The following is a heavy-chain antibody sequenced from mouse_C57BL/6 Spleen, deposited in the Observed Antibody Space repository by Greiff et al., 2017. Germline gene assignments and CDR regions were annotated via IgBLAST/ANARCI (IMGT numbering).Heavy chain of an antibody. V-gene: IGHV14-3*01. CDR2: IDPANGNT. J-gene: IGHJ3*01. D-gene: IGHD2-4*01. CDR1: GFNIKNTY. CDR3: ASVYYDYDGWFAY. Sequence: VQLQQSVAELVRPGASVKLSCTASGFNIKNTYMHWVKQRPEQGLEWIGSIDPANGNTKYAPKFQGKATITADTSSNTAYLQLSSLTSEDTAIYSCASVYYDYDGWFAYWGQGTLVTVSA.